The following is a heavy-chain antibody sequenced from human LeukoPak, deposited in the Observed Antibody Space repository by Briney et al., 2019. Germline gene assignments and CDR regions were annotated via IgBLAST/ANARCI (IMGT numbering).Heavy chain of an antibody. CDR3: ARHGKDIVVVVAATPFDY. Sequence: PSETLSLTCTVSGVSISSYYWSWIRQPPGKGLEWIGYIYYSGSTNYNPSLKSRVTISVDTSKNQFSLKLSSVTAADTAVYYCARHGKDIVVVVAATPFDYWGQGTLVTVSP. CDR1: GVSISSYY. D-gene: IGHD2-15*01. CDR2: IYYSGST. V-gene: IGHV4-59*08. J-gene: IGHJ4*02.